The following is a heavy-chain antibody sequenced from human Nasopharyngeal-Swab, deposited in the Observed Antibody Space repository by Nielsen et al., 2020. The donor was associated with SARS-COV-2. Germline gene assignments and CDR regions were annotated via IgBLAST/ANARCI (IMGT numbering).Heavy chain of an antibody. CDR3: AITKYDSGWYEY. V-gene: IGHV1-3*01. Sequence: ASVKVSCKASGYTFTSYAVHWVRQAPGQSLEWMGWISAGKGDTKYLQKFQGRVTITRDTSASTGYMELSSLRSEDTAVYYCAITKYDSGWYEYWGQGALVTVSS. CDR1: GYTFTSYA. CDR2: ISAGKGDT. J-gene: IGHJ4*02. D-gene: IGHD6-19*01.